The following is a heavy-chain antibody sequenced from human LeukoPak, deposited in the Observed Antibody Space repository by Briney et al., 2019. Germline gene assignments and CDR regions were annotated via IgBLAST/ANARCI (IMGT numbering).Heavy chain of an antibody. CDR2: VKQDGSVE. CDR3: ARDRFSGFDV. Sequence: PGGSLRLSCAASGFTFSSYWMAWVRQAPGKGPEWVASVKQDGSVEYYVDSVRGRFIISRDNGKNSVFLQMNSLRAEDTAVYYCARDRFSGFDVWGQGTMVTVSS. CDR1: GFTFSSYW. V-gene: IGHV3-7*04. J-gene: IGHJ3*01. D-gene: IGHD6-19*01.